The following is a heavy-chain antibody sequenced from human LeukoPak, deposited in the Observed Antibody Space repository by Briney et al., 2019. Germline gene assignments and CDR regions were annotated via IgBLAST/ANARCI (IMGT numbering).Heavy chain of an antibody. V-gene: IGHV3-48*01. D-gene: IGHD3-3*01. J-gene: IGHJ4*02. CDR3: ARDFTTIFGVVISAPPDY. Sequence: GGSLRLSCAASGFTFSSYSMNWVRQAPGKGLEGVSYISSSSSTIYYADSVKGRFTISRDNAKNSLYLQMNSLRAEDTAVYYCARDFTTIFGVVISAPPDYWGQGTLVTVSS. CDR1: GFTFSSYS. CDR2: ISSSSSTI.